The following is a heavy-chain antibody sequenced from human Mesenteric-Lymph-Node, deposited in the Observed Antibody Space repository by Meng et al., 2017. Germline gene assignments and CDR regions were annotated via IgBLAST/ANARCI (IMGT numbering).Heavy chain of an antibody. V-gene: IGHV4-61*02. Sequence: LRLSCTVSGDSISRGTSYWSWMRQPAGKGLEWIGRFHVTGITNCNPSFKSRLTISADTSKNQFSLKLSSVTAADTAVYYCARVRNPYTGSYIPRYYFDYWGQGTLVTVSS. CDR3: ARVRNPYTGSYIPRYYFDY. CDR2: FHVTGIT. J-gene: IGHJ4*02. D-gene: IGHD1-26*01. CDR1: GDSISRGTSY.